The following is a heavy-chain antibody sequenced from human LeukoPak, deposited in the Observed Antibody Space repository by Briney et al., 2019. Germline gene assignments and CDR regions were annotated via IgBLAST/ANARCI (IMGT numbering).Heavy chain of an antibody. Sequence: GGSLRLSCAASEFTFSNYAMTWVRQAPGKGLEGVSTISVSGGSTYYADSVKGRFTVSRDNSKSTLYLQVSSLRAEDTAVYYCAKLKDGGNYWYFDLWGRGTLVTVSS. CDR1: EFTFSNYA. V-gene: IGHV3-23*01. D-gene: IGHD4-23*01. CDR2: ISVSGGST. CDR3: AKLKDGGNYWYFDL. J-gene: IGHJ2*01.